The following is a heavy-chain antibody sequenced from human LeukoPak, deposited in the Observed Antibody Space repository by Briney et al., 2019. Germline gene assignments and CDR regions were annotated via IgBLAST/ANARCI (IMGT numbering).Heavy chain of an antibody. D-gene: IGHD3-16*01. CDR3: AKVSVCYGCYLDY. CDR1: GCIFSSHG. J-gene: IGHJ4*02. Sequence: GGSLRLSCPSSGCIFSSHGLNWVRQAAGKGREWVSTINGAGDNTYYAETVKGRFTISRDNSKNTLYLQMHSLRAEDTAIYYCAKVSVCYGCYLDYWGQGTLVTAS. CDR2: INGAGDNT. V-gene: IGHV3-23*01.